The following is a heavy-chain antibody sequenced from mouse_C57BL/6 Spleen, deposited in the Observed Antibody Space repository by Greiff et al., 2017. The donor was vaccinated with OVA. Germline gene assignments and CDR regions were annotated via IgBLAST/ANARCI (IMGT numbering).Heavy chain of an antibody. D-gene: IGHD4-1*02. CDR3: ARDAATGTFDY. CDR2: SRNKANDYTT. Sequence: EVKLVESGGGLVQSGRSLRLSCATSGFTFSDFYMEWVRQAPGKGLEWIAASRNKANDYTTEYSASVKGRFIVSRDTSQSILYLQMNALRAEVTAICYCARDAATGTFDYWGQGTTLTVSS. CDR1: GFTFSDFY. J-gene: IGHJ2*01. V-gene: IGHV7-1*01.